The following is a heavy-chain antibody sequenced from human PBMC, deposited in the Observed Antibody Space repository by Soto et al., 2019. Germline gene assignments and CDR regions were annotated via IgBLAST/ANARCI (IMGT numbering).Heavy chain of an antibody. V-gene: IGHV4-59*11. Sequence: PSETLSLTCSVSGDSLKNHYWAWIRHSPGKGLEWIGNIYDSGSTNYSPALKSRVSMSVDTSKNLFSLKMNSVTAADTAVYYCARVGSSGWYPDYWGQGTLVTVS. CDR2: IYDSGST. CDR1: GDSLKNHY. D-gene: IGHD6-19*01. J-gene: IGHJ4*02. CDR3: ARVGSSGWYPDY.